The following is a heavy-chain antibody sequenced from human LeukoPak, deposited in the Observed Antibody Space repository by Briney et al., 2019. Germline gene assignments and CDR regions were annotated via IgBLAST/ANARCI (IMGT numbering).Heavy chain of an antibody. Sequence: PGGSLRLSCAASGFTFSTYAMSWVRQAPGKGLEWVSAISGSGDSTYYADSVKGRFTMSRDNSKNTVYLQMNSLRAEDAAVYYCARGGDAAGHYYGMDVWGQGTTVTVSS. D-gene: IGHD3-10*01. CDR3: ARGGDAAGHYYGMDV. CDR2: ISGSGDST. V-gene: IGHV3-23*01. CDR1: GFTFSTYA. J-gene: IGHJ6*02.